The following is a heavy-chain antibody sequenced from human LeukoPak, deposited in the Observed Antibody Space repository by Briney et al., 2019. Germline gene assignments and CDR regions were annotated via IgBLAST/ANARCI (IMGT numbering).Heavy chain of an antibody. D-gene: IGHD2-15*01. CDR3: ARHPFATPFDY. CDR1: GESFSGYY. CDR2: INHSGST. J-gene: IGHJ4*02. V-gene: IGHV4-34*01. Sequence: SETLSLTCAVYGESFSGYYWSWIRQPPGKGLEWIGEINHSGSTNYNPSLKSRVTISIDTSKNQFSLKLSSVAAADTAVYYCARHPFATPFDYWGPGTLVTVSS.